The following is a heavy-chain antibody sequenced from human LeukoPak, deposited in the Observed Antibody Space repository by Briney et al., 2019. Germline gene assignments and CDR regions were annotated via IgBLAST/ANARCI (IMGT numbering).Heavy chain of an antibody. CDR2: MFYTGNT. CDR3: ARGAVYGDYVVIDY. D-gene: IGHD4-17*01. CDR1: GGSISSRTHY. J-gene: IGHJ4*02. Sequence: SETLSLTYTVSGGSISSRTHYWDWIRQPPGKGLEWIGSMFYTGNTFYSPSHKSRVTISVDTSRNQFSLKLNSVTAADTAVYYCARGAVYGDYVVIDYWGQGTLVTVSS. V-gene: IGHV4-39*07.